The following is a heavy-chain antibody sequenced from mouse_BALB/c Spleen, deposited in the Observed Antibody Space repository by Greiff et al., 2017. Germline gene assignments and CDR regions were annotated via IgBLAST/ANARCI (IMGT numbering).Heavy chain of an antibody. CDR2: ISSGGSYT. CDR1: GFTFSSYG. D-gene: IGHD2-1*01. Sequence: EVQRVESGGDLVKPGGSLKLSCAASGFTFSSYGMSWVRQTPDKRLEWVATISSGGSYTYYPDSVKGRFTISRDNAKNTLYLQMSSLKSEDTAMYYCASLYGNYWYFDVWGAGTTVTVSS. V-gene: IGHV5-6*01. J-gene: IGHJ1*01. CDR3: ASLYGNYWYFDV.